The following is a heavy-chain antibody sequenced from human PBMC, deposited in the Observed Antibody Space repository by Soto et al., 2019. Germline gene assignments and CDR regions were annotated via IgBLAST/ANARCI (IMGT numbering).Heavy chain of an antibody. CDR1: GFTFGAYT. CDR2: ISYDGNRE. J-gene: IGHJ3*02. D-gene: IGHD1-26*01. V-gene: IGHV3-30*09. CDR3: ARDGYSGRSDGFDI. Sequence: QMHLVESGGGVVQPGGSLRLSCAASGFTFGAYTMHWVRQAPGKGLEWVTDISYDGNRERYTDPVKGRFAVSRDNPKSTVYLQMTSLRPEHTAVYYCARDGYSGRSDGFDIWCQGTMVTVSS.